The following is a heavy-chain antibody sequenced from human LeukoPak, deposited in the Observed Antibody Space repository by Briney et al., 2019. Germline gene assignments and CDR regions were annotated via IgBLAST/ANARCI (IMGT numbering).Heavy chain of an antibody. Sequence: SETLSLTCTVSGGSISSYYWSWIRQPPGKGLEWIGYIYYSGSTNYNPSLKSRVTISVDTSKNQFSLKLSSVTAADTAVYYCARDRLGYCSSTSCTYYYYGMDVWGQGTTVTVSS. V-gene: IGHV4-59*12. CDR3: ARDRLGYCSSTSCTYYYYGMDV. CDR2: IYYSGST. D-gene: IGHD2-2*01. CDR1: GGSISSYY. J-gene: IGHJ6*02.